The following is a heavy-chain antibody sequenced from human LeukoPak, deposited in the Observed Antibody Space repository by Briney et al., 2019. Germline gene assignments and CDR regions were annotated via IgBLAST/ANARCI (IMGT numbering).Heavy chain of an antibody. Sequence: PRASVKVSCKASGGTFSSYAISRVRQAPGQGLEWMGGIIPIFGTANYAQKFQGRVTITADESTSTAYMELSSLRSEDTAVYYCARAGIAAAGTLDYWGQGALVTVSS. CDR3: ARAGIAAAGTLDY. CDR2: IIPIFGTA. J-gene: IGHJ4*02. CDR1: GGTFSSYA. D-gene: IGHD6-13*01. V-gene: IGHV1-69*01.